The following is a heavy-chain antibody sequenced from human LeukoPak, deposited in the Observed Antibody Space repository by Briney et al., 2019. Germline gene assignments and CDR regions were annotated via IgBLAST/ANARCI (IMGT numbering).Heavy chain of an antibody. Sequence: GESLKISCNGSGYTFTNHWIGWVRQKAGQGPEWMGLIYPGDSDTKYSSSFQGQVTVSADKSTSTAYLQWRSLKASDTATYYCARHGCFGSGSCYFGNWGQGTLVTVSS. CDR1: GYTFTNHW. V-gene: IGHV5-51*01. CDR3: ARHGCFGSGSCYFGN. CDR2: IYPGDSDT. D-gene: IGHD3-10*01. J-gene: IGHJ4*02.